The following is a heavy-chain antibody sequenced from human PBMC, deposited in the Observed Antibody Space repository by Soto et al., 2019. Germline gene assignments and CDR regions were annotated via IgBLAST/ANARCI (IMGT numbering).Heavy chain of an antibody. CDR1: GCSISSSSYY. Sequence: PSENLSLTCTVPGCSISSSSYYWGWIRQPPGKGLEWIGSIYYSGSTNYNPSLKSRVTISVDTSKNQFSLKLSSVTAADTAVYFCARLEGLATISYYFDFWGPGALVTVSS. CDR3: ARLEGLATISYYFDF. D-gene: IGHD1-1*01. V-gene: IGHV4-39*07. CDR2: IYYSGST. J-gene: IGHJ4*02.